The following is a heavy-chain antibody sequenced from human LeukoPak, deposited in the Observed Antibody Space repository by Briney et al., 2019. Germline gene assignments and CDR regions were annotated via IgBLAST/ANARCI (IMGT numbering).Heavy chain of an antibody. CDR1: GFTFSSYS. Sequence: PGGSLRLSCAASGFTFSSYSMNWVRQAPGKGLAWVSSISSSSSYISYADSVKGRFTISRDNAKNSLYLQMNSLRAEDTAVYYCARENVAAGDYWGQGTLVTVSS. J-gene: IGHJ4*02. D-gene: IGHD6-13*01. V-gene: IGHV3-21*01. CDR2: ISSSSSYI. CDR3: ARENVAAGDY.